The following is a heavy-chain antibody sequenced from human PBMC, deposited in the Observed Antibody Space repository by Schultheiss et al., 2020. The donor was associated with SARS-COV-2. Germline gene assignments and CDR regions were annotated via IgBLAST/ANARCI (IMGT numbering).Heavy chain of an antibody. J-gene: IGHJ4*02. V-gene: IGHV3-33*08. D-gene: IGHD6-19*01. CDR1: GFTFSSYG. CDR2: IWYDGSNK. CDR3: ARGALSAVAGTYFDY. Sequence: GGSLRLSCAASGFTFSSYGMHWVRQAPGKGLEWVAVIWYDGSNKYYADSVKGRFTISRDNSKNTLYLQMNSLRAEDTAVYYCARGALSAVAGTYFDYWGQGTLVTVAS.